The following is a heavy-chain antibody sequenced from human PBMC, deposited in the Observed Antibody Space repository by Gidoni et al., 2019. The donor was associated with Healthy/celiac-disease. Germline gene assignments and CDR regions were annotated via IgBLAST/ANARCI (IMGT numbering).Heavy chain of an antibody. Sequence: QVQLVESGGGVVQPGRSLRLSCAASGFTFSSYAMHWVRQAPGKGLEWVAVISYDGSNKYYADSVKGRFTISRDNSKTTLYLQMNSLRAEDTAVYYCASRGGMITFGGVIVDYWGQGTLVTVSS. CDR3: ASRGGMITFGGVIVDY. CDR2: ISYDGSNK. V-gene: IGHV3-30-3*01. CDR1: GFTFSSYA. D-gene: IGHD3-16*02. J-gene: IGHJ4*02.